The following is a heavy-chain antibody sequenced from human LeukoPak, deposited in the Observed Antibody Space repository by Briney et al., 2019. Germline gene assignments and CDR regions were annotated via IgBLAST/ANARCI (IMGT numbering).Heavy chain of an antibody. CDR3: ARQRGWELPYFDY. V-gene: IGHV4-39*01. CDR1: GGSISSSSYY. Sequence: SETLSLTCTVSGGSISSSSYYWGWIRQPPGKGLEWIGSIYYSGSTYYNPSLKSRVTISVDTSKNQFSLKLSSVTAADTAVYYCARQRGWELPYFDYWGQGTLVTVSS. J-gene: IGHJ4*02. CDR2: IYYSGST. D-gene: IGHD1-26*01.